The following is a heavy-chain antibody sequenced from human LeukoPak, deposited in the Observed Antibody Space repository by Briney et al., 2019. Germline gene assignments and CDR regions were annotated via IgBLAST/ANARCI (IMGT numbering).Heavy chain of an antibody. D-gene: IGHD6-19*01. Sequence: SETLSLTRTVSGGSISSYYWSWIRQPPGKGLEWIGYIYYSGSTNYNPSLKSRVTISVDTSKNQFSLKLSSVTAADTAVYYCARDSSGWYNWFDPWGQGTLVTVSS. CDR2: IYYSGST. CDR3: ARDSSGWYNWFDP. J-gene: IGHJ5*02. V-gene: IGHV4-59*01. CDR1: GGSISSYY.